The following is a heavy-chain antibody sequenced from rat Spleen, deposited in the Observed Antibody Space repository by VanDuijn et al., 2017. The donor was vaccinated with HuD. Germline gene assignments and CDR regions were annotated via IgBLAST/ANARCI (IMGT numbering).Heavy chain of an antibody. V-gene: IGHV5-58*01. J-gene: IGHJ2*01. CDR2: INTDGGST. Sequence: EVQLVESGGGLVQPGRSMKLSCAASGFTFSNYYMAWVRQAPGKGLEWVSSINTDGGSTYYPDSVKGRFTISRDNAENTVYLQMNSLRSEDTATYYCAKGWLLSPFDYWGQGVMVTVSS. CDR1: GFTFSNYY. D-gene: IGHD1-12*03. CDR3: AKGWLLSPFDY.